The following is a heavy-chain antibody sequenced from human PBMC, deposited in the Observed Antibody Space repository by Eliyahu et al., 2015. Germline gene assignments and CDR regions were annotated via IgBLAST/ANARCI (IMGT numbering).Heavy chain of an antibody. CDR3: ARGVNNWFDP. J-gene: IGHJ5*02. Sequence: QVQLVQSGAEVKRPGAXLKVSXTASGGTFTAYYMHWVRQAPGQGLEWMGLLNPSGGGTTHAQKFQGRVTMTRDTSTSTVYMELSSLKSDDTAVYYCARGVNNWFDPWGQGTLVTVSS. V-gene: IGHV1-46*01. CDR2: LNPSGGGT. CDR1: GGTFTAYY.